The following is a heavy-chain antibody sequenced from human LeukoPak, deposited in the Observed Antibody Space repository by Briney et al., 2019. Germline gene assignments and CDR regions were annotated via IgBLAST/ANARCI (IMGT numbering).Heavy chain of an antibody. J-gene: IGHJ5*02. V-gene: IGHV3-53*04. CDR2: IYSGADT. CDR1: GFTVSGNY. D-gene: IGHD2-15*01. CDR3: ARAQYCSGSSCYSGTLGS. Sequence: PGGSLRLSCAASGFTVSGNYMSWVRQAPGKGLEWVSVIYSGADTYYADSVKGRFTISRHSSQNTVYLQMNSLRAEDTAVYYCARAQYCSGSSCYSGTLGSWGQGTLVTVSS.